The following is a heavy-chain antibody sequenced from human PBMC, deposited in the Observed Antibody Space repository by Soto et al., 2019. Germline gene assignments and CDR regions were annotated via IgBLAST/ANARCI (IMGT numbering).Heavy chain of an antibody. CDR1: GGTFSGYA. Sequence: QAQLMQSGAEVKEPGSSVKVSCKASGGTFSGYAISWVRQAPGQGLEWLGGIIPIFGITNYAQKFQNRLTISADESSATVYMYLSSLTSEESSICYCARDPGSINVTTSSDDFQHWGQGTLVSVS. J-gene: IGHJ1*01. D-gene: IGHD1-1*01. CDR2: IIPIFGIT. V-gene: IGHV1-69*01. CDR3: ARDPGSINVTTSSDDFQH.